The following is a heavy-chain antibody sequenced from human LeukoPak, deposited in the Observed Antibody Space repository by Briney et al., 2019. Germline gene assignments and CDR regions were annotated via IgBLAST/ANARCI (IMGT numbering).Heavy chain of an antibody. CDR2: IKQDGSEK. CDR3: ARVGRGDYGDYLDY. Sequence: PGGSLRLSCAASGFTFSSYWMSWVRQAPGKGLEWVAHIKQDGSEKYYVDSVKGRFTISRDNAKNSLYLQVNSLRAEDTAVYYCARVGRGDYGDYLDYWGQGTLVTVSS. V-gene: IGHV3-7*03. D-gene: IGHD4-17*01. CDR1: GFTFSSYW. J-gene: IGHJ4*02.